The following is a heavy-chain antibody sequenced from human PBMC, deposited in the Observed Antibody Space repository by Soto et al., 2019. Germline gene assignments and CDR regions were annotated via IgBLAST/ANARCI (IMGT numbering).Heavy chain of an antibody. CDR2: IDNAGVGT. Sequence: EVQLVESGGGVVQPGGSLRLSCEASGFSFSRHWMHWVRQVPGQGLKWVSRIDNAGVGTSYADSVKGRFTMSRDNAKNTLYLQMNDLRVEDTDLYFCARLGGFDPTHDYGGQGALVTVSS. J-gene: IGHJ4*02. V-gene: IGHV3-74*01. CDR1: GFSFSRHW. D-gene: IGHD1-26*01. CDR3: ARLGGFDPTHDY.